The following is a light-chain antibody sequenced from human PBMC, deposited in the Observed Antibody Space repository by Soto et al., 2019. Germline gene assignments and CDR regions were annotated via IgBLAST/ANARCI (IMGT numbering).Light chain of an antibody. CDR2: DDR. Sequence: SYELTQPPSVSVAPGQTARITCGGNNIGSKSVHWYQQKPGQAPVLVVYDDRDRPSGIPERFSGSNSGNTATLTISRVAAGDEADYYCQVWDSSSDHVVFGGGTTLTVL. J-gene: IGLJ2*01. V-gene: IGLV3-21*02. CDR1: NIGSKS. CDR3: QVWDSSSDHVV.